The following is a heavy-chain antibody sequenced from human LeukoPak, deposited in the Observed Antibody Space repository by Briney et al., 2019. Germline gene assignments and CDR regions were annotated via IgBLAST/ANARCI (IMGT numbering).Heavy chain of an antibody. CDR3: AKDGESDTMSGSFFYYMDV. Sequence: GGSLRLSCTASGFTFSSYWTSWVRQAPGKGLEWVSATGGSGHKTFYADSVKGRFTISRDNSKNTLFLEMSSLRAEDTATYYCAKDGESDTMSGSFFYYMDVWGNGTTVTVSS. CDR1: GFTFSSYW. CDR2: TGGSGHKT. V-gene: IGHV3-23*01. J-gene: IGHJ6*03. D-gene: IGHD1-26*01.